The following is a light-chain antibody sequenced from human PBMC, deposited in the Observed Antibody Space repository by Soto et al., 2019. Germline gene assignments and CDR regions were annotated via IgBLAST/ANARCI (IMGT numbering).Light chain of an antibody. V-gene: IGKV3-20*01. CDR1: QSVSSSN. CDR2: GAS. Sequence: EIVLTQSPGTLSLSPGEGATLPCRASQSVSSSNLAWYQQKPGQAPRLLIYGASSRATGIPDRFSGSGSGTEFTLTISRLEPEDFAVYYCQYYGNSPHTFGQGTMVDIK. CDR3: QYYGNSPHT. J-gene: IGKJ2*01.